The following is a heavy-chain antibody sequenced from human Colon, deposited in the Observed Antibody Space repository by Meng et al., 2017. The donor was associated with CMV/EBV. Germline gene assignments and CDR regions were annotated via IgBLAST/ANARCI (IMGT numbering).Heavy chain of an antibody. D-gene: IGHD3-9*01. CDR1: GATSTTYA. Sequence: SGATSTTYAMNWVRHAPGQGLEWMGWINTNTGNPTYAQGFTGRFVFSLDTSISTAYLQIRSLKDEDTAVYYCALEDILTGQYSFDYWGQGSLVTVSS. V-gene: IGHV7-4-1*02. J-gene: IGHJ4*02. CDR2: INTNTGNP. CDR3: ALEDILTGQYSFDY.